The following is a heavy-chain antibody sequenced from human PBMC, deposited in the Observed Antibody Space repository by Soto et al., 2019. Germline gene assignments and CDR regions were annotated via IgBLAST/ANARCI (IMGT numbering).Heavy chain of an antibody. CDR3: ARGAEDIVVVPAAMVGAA. CDR1: GFTFSSYS. Sequence: PGGSLRLSCAASGFTFSSYSMNWVRQAPGKGLEWVSSISSSSSYIYYADSVKGRFTISRDNAKNSLYLQMNSLRAEDTAVYYCARGAEDIVVVPAAMVGAAWGKGTTVTVSS. J-gene: IGHJ6*04. CDR2: ISSSSSYI. V-gene: IGHV3-21*01. D-gene: IGHD2-2*01.